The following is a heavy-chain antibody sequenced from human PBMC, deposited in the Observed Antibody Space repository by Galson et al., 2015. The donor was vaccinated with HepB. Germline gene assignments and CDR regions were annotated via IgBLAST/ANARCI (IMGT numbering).Heavy chain of an antibody. CDR2: IWSDGSNK. D-gene: IGHD1/OR15-1a*01. V-gene: IGHV3-33*08. CDR3: ARGGGNNVASSFDY. Sequence: SLRLSCAASGFTFSSYWMSWVRQAPGKGLEWVAHIWSDGSNKYYADSVKGRFTISRDNSKNTLFLQMNSLRADDTAVYYCARGGGNNVASSFDYWGQGTLVTVSS. J-gene: IGHJ4*02. CDR1: GFTFSSYW.